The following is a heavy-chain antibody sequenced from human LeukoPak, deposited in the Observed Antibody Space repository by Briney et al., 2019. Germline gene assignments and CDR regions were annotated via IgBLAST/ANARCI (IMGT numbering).Heavy chain of an antibody. CDR2: IYPGASDT. Sequence: GESLKISCKGSGYSFTSSWMGWVRQMPGKGLEWMGIIYPGASDTRSSPSLQGHVPIPAARSISTAYLQWSSLRASDTAMYYCARQGPGYFDYWGQGTLVTVSS. CDR3: ARQGPGYFDY. V-gene: IGHV5-51*01. J-gene: IGHJ4*02. CDR1: GYSFTSSW.